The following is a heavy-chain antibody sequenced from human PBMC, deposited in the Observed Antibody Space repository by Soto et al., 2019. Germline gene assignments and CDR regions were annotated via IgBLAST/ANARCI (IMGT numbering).Heavy chain of an antibody. CDR3: AKDLSGSYYTAGGYYGMDV. J-gene: IGHJ6*02. CDR2: ISFHGNTK. D-gene: IGHD1-26*01. Sequence: PGGSLRLSCAASGFTFSRFAMPWVRQAPGKGLEWVAGISFHGNTKHYSDSVKGRFTISRDNSRNTLYLQMNALRVEDTAVYYCAKDLSGSYYTAGGYYGMDVWGQGTTVTVSS. CDR1: GFTFSRFA. V-gene: IGHV3-30-3*01.